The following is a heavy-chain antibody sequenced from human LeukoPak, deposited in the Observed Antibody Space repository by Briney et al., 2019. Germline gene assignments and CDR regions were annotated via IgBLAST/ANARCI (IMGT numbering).Heavy chain of an antibody. CDR3: AKDIRLAVAGTIDY. CDR1: GFTFDDYA. J-gene: IGHJ4*02. CDR2: ISWNSGSI. V-gene: IGHV3-9*01. Sequence: GRSLRLSCAASGFTFDDYAMHWVRQAPGKGLEWVSGISWNSGSIGYADSVKGRFTISRDNAKNSLYLQMNSLRAEDTALYYCAKDIRLAVAGTIDYWGQGTLVTVSS. D-gene: IGHD6-19*01.